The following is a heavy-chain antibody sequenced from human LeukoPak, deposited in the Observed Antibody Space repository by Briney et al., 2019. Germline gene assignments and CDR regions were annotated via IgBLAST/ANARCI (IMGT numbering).Heavy chain of an antibody. Sequence: GSLRLSCAVSGITLSNYGMSWVRQAPGKGLEWVAGISDSGGCTNYADSVRGRFTISRDNPKNTLYLQMNRLRAEDTAVYFCAKRGVVIRVILVGFHKQAYYFDSWGQGALVTVSS. V-gene: IGHV3-23*01. CDR1: GITLSNYG. CDR2: ISDSGGCT. J-gene: IGHJ4*02. D-gene: IGHD3-22*01. CDR3: AKRGVVIRVILVGFHKQAYYFDS.